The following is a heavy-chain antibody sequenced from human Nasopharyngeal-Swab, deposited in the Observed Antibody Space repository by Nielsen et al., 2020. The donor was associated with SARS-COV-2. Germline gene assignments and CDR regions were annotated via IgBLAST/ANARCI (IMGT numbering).Heavy chain of an antibody. V-gene: IGHV3-7*03. CDR3: AKATNARYDFWSGSFDY. CDR1: GFTFSSYW. Sequence: GGSLRLSCAASGFTFSSYWMSWVRQAPGKGLEWVANIKQDGSEKYYVDSVKGRFTISRDNAKNSLYLQMNSLRVEDMAFYYCAKATNARYDFWSGSFDYWSQGTLVTVSS. CDR2: IKQDGSEK. D-gene: IGHD3-3*01. J-gene: IGHJ4*02.